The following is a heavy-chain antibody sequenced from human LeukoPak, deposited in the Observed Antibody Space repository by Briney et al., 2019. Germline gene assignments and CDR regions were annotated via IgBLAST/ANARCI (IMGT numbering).Heavy chain of an antibody. V-gene: IGHV1-18*01. CDR2: ISAYNGNT. CDR3: ARALYCSSTSCYLFGNWFDP. D-gene: IGHD2-2*01. Sequence: ASVTVSFKASGYTFTSYGISWVRQAPGQGLEWMGWISAYNGNTNYAQKLQGRVTMTTDTSTSTTYMELRSLRSDDTAVYYCARALYCSSTSCYLFGNWFDPWGQGTLVTVSS. J-gene: IGHJ5*02. CDR1: GYTFTSYG.